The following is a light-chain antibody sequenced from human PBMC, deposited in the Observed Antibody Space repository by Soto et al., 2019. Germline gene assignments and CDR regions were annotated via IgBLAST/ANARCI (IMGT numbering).Light chain of an antibody. CDR1: SSDVGAYNY. CDR3: CSYAGSYTVV. V-gene: IGLV2-11*01. Sequence: QSALTQPRSVSGSPGQSVTISCTGTSSDVGAYNYVSWYQQYPGKAPKLMIYDVSRWPSGVPDRFSGSKSGNTAFLTISGLQAEDEADYYCCSYAGSYTVVFGGGTKVTVL. CDR2: DVS. J-gene: IGLJ2*01.